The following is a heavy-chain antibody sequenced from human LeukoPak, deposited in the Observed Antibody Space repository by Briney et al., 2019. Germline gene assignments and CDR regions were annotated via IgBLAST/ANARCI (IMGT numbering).Heavy chain of an antibody. CDR2: IKQDGSEK. CDR1: GFTFSRYS. CDR3: ARDLRRYFDY. J-gene: IGHJ4*02. Sequence: GGSLRLSCAASGFTFSRYSMNWVRQAPGKGLEWVANIKQDGSEKYYVDSVKGRFTISRDNAKNSLYLQMNSLRAEDTAVYYCARDLRRYFDYWGQGTLVTVSS. V-gene: IGHV3-7*01.